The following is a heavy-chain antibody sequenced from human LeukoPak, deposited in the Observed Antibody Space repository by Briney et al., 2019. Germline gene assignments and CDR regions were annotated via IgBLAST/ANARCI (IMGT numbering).Heavy chain of an antibody. CDR2: ISSSSSYI. CDR1: GFTFSSYS. J-gene: IGHJ6*03. V-gene: IGHV3-21*01. Sequence: GGSLRLSCAASGFTFSSYSMNWDRQAPGKGLEWVSSISSSSSYIYYADSVKGRFTISRDNAKNSLYLQMNSLRAEDTAVYYCARGGGEGMDVWGKGTTVTISS. CDR3: ARGGGEGMDV.